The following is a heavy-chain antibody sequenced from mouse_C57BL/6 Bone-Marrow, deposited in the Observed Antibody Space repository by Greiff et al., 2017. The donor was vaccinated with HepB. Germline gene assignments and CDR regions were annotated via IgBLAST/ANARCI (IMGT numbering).Heavy chain of an antibody. Sequence: DVMLVESGGGLVQPGESLKLSCESNEYEFPSHDMSWVRKTPEKRLALVAAINSDGGSTYYPDTMERRFIISRDNTKNTLYLQRSSLRSEDTALYYCARYYDGYFDVWGTGTTVTVSS. CDR3: ARYYDGYFDV. D-gene: IGHD1-1*01. V-gene: IGHV5-2*01. CDR2: INSDGGST. J-gene: IGHJ1*03. CDR1: EYEFPSHD.